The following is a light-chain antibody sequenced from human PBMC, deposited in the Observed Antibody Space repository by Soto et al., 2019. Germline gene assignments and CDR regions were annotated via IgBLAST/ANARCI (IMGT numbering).Light chain of an antibody. Sequence: QSVLTQPPSASGTPGQRVTISCSGGDSNIEGNSVYWYQQIPGTAPKLLIYRNNQRPSGVPDRFSGSKSGTSASLAISGLRSEDEADYFCAAWDDGLSGPWVFGGGTKVTVL. J-gene: IGLJ3*02. CDR1: DSNIEGNS. V-gene: IGLV1-47*01. CDR3: AAWDDGLSGPWV. CDR2: RNN.